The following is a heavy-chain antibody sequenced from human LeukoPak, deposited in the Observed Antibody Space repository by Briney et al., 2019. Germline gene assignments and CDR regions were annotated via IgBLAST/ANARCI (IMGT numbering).Heavy chain of an antibody. Sequence: SVTVSCKASGYTFTGYYMQWLRQAPGQGLEWMGWINPNSGGTNYAQKFQGRVTMTRDTSISTAYMELSRLRSDDTAVYYCARGGYGSGSYSGRDYYYGMDVWGQGTTVTVSS. D-gene: IGHD3-10*01. CDR2: INPNSGGT. J-gene: IGHJ6*02. CDR1: GYTFTGYY. CDR3: ARGGYGSGSYSGRDYYYGMDV. V-gene: IGHV1-2*02.